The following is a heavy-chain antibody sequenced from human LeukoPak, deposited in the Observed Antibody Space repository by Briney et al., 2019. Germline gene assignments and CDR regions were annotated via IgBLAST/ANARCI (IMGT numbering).Heavy chain of an antibody. CDR1: GFPFSCYG. V-gene: IGHV3-30*18. Sequence: GGSLRLSCAASGFPFSCYGVAWVRQAPGKGLEWMAVISNDGTRKYYADSVKGRFTISRDNSKNTLYLQMNSLRVEDMAVYYCAKDLTELTLALNCWGQGTLVTVSS. D-gene: IGHD3-9*01. CDR3: AKDLTELTLALNC. CDR2: ISNDGTRK. J-gene: IGHJ4*02.